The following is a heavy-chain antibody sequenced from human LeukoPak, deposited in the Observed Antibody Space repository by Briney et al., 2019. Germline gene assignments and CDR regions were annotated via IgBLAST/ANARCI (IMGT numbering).Heavy chain of an antibody. CDR1: GYTFTSYG. CDR2: ISAYNGNT. D-gene: IGHD2-2*01. CDR3: ARDPLVPAANRRDY. Sequence: GASVKVSCEASGYTFTSYGISWVRQAPGQGLEWMGWISAYNGNTNYAQKLQGRVTMTTDTSTSTAYMELRSLRSDDTAVYYCARDPLVPAANRRDYWGQGTLVTVSS. V-gene: IGHV1-18*01. J-gene: IGHJ4*02.